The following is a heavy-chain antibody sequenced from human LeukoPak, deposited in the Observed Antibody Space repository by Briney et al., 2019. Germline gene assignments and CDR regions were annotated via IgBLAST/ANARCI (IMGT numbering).Heavy chain of an antibody. CDR1: GYTFTSYG. CDR3: ARDGRGGTDY. D-gene: IGHD3-16*01. Sequence: ASVKVSCKASGYTFTSYGISWVRQAPGQGLEWMGRIIPILGIANYAQKFQGRVTITADKSTSTAYMELSSLRSEDTAVYYCARDGRGGTDYWGQGTLVTVSS. V-gene: IGHV1-69*04. J-gene: IGHJ4*02. CDR2: IIPILGIA.